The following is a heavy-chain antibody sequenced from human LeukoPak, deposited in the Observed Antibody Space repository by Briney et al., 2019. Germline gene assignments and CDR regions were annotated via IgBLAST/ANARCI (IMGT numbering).Heavy chain of an antibody. CDR1: GFTFSSYG. CDR2: IRYHGSNK. V-gene: IGHV3-30*02. J-gene: IGHJ4*02. D-gene: IGHD6-19*01. CDR3: AKVSDSSGWLL. Sequence: PGGSLRLSCAASGFTFSSYGMHWVRQAPGKGLEWVAFIRYHGSNKYYAGSVKGRFTISRDNSKNTLYLQMNSLRAEDTAVYYCAKVSDSSGWLLWGQGTLVTVSS.